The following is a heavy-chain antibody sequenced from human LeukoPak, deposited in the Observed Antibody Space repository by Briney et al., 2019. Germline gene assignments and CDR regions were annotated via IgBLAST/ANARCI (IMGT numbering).Heavy chain of an antibody. CDR1: GGYIISRSHY. CDR2: VYYSGNT. Sequence: SETLSLTCTVSGGYIISRSHYWGWIRQPPGKGLECIGSVYYSGNTYYNPSLKTRATISIDTPTSKNQFSLTLSSVTAADTAVYYCARHHAEILVPNDWGQGTLVTVSS. V-gene: IGHV4-39*01. CDR3: ARHHAEILVPND. J-gene: IGHJ4*02. D-gene: IGHD1-1*01.